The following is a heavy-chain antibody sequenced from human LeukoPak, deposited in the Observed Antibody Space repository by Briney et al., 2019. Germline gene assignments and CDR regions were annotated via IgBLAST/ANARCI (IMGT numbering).Heavy chain of an antibody. J-gene: IGHJ3*01. Sequence: PGGSLRLSCAASGFNFDDHGMHWVRQAPGQGLEWVSGINWNSGSIGYVDSVKGRFTISRDNAKNSLYLQMNSLRAEDTALYYCVRDKSVDAVMDLVVHDAFDLWGQGTMVTVSS. V-gene: IGHV3-9*01. D-gene: IGHD5-18*01. CDR2: INWNSGSI. CDR3: VRDKSVDAVMDLVVHDAFDL. CDR1: GFNFDDHG.